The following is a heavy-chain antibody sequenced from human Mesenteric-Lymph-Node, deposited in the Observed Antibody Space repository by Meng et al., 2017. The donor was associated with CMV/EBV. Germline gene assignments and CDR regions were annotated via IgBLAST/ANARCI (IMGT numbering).Heavy chain of an antibody. J-gene: IGHJ4*02. V-gene: IGHV4-4*02. D-gene: IGHD6-13*01. CDR3: ARTGAAAGTPHFDY. Sequence: SETLSLTCAVSGGSISSSNWWSWVRQPPGKGLEWIGEIYHSGSTNYNPSLKNRVTISVDKSKNQFSLKLSSVTAADTAVYYCARTGAAAGTPHFDYWGQGTLVTVSS. CDR1: GGSISSSNW. CDR2: IYHSGST.